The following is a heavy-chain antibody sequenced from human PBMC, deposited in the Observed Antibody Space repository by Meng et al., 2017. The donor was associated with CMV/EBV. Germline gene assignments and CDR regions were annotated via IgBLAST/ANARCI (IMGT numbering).Heavy chain of an antibody. CDR1: GFSLSTTGVG. J-gene: IGHJ4*02. D-gene: IGHD5-24*01. V-gene: IGHV2-5*02. Sequence: QITLKEPGPTLVEPTQTLTLTCTFSGFSLSTTGVGVAWIRQSPGKAPERLALIYWDDDKRYSPSLKSRLTITKDTSKNQVILTVTNMDPVDTATYYCARWPAEYWGQGTLVTVSS. CDR2: IYWDDDK. CDR3: ARWPAEY.